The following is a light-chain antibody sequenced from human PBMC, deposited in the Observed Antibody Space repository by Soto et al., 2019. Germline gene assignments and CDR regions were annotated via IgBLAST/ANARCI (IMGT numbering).Light chain of an antibody. CDR1: NSDFGGYNY. Sequence: QSALTQPASVSGSPGQSITISCTESNSDFGGYNYVSWYQQHPGKAPKLIIFDVSNRPSGVSNRFSGSKSGNTASLTISGLQAEDEADYYCSSFTTSSAPYVFGTGTKVTVL. CDR2: DVS. V-gene: IGLV2-14*01. J-gene: IGLJ1*01. CDR3: SSFTTSSAPYV.